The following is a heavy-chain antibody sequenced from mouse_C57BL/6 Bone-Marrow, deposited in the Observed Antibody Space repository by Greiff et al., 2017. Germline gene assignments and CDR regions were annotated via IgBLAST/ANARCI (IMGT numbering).Heavy chain of an antibody. D-gene: IGHD2-14*01. CDR1: GYTFTSYW. CDR2: IDPSDSYT. CDR3: ARDRYAAWFAY. Sequence: VQLQPPGAELVMPGASVKLSCKASGYTFTSYWMHWVKQRPGQGLEWIGEIDPSDSYTNYNQKFKGKSTLTVDKSSSTAYMQLSSLTSEDAAVYYGARDRYAAWFAYWGQGTLVTVSA. J-gene: IGHJ3*01. V-gene: IGHV1-69*01.